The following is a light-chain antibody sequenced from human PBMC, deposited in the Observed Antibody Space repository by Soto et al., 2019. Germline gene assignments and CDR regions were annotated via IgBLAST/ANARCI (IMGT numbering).Light chain of an antibody. CDR1: QSFRGY. CDR3: QQSYSTPYT. CDR2: AAS. Sequence: DIQMTQSPSSLSASVGDRVTIACRASQSFRGYLNWFQQKPGKAPKLLIYAASTLQSGVPSRFSGSGSGTDFTLTISNLQPEDFATFYCQQSYSTPYTFGQGTKLEIK. J-gene: IGKJ2*01. V-gene: IGKV1-39*01.